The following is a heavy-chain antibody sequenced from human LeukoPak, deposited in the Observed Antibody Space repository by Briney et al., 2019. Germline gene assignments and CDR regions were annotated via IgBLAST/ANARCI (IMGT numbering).Heavy chain of an antibody. CDR1: GGSISSYY. CDR2: IYYSGST. D-gene: IGHD6-19*01. Sequence: SETLSLTCTVSGGSISSYYWSWIRQPPGKGLEWIGYIYYSGSTNYNPTLKSRVTISVDTSKNQFSLKLSSVTAADTAVYYCARHFMYSSGWYTQTFDYWGQGALVTVSS. CDR3: ARHFMYSSGWYTQTFDY. J-gene: IGHJ4*02. V-gene: IGHV4-59*08.